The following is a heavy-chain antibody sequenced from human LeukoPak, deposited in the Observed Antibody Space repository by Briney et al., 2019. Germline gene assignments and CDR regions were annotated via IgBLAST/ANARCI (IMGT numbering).Heavy chain of an antibody. CDR2: ISYMGDHR. D-gene: IGHD6-25*01. Sequence: PGGSLRLSCTASGFTFSDCDMNWFRQAPGKGLQWVSSISYMGDHRYYADSAKGRFTISRDNAKNSLYLQMDNLRADDTAVYYCGKAFPPHRVAAAGDYWGQGTLVTVSS. J-gene: IGHJ4*02. V-gene: IGHV3-21*04. CDR1: GFTFSDCD. CDR3: GKAFPPHRVAAAGDY.